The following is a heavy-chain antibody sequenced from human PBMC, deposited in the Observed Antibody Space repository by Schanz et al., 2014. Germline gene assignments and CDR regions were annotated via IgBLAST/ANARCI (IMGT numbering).Heavy chain of an antibody. D-gene: IGHD5-12*01. CDR1: RYTFNTYG. CDR2: IIPILGIA. Sequence: QVQLVQSWAEVKEPGASVKVSCEASRYTFNTYGLNWVRQAPGQGLEWMGRIIPILGIANYAQKFQDKVTITADKSTSTAYMELSSLRSDDTAVYYCARGGGPEDVFDIWGQGTILTVSS. CDR3: ARGGGPEDVFDI. V-gene: IGHV1-69*04. J-gene: IGHJ3*02.